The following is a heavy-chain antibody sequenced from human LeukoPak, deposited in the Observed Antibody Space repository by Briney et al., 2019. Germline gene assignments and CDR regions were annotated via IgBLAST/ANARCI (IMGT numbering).Heavy chain of an antibody. J-gene: IGHJ4*02. CDR1: GFSFSSFA. CDR3: ARDRGCSGGSCLDY. V-gene: IGHV3-21*01. Sequence: GGSLRLSCAASGFSFSSFAMSWVRQAPGRGLEWVSSISSSNSYIYYADSVKGRFTISRDNAKNSLYLQMNSLRAEDTAVYYCARDRGCSGGSCLDYWGQGTLVTVSS. CDR2: ISSSNSYI. D-gene: IGHD2-15*01.